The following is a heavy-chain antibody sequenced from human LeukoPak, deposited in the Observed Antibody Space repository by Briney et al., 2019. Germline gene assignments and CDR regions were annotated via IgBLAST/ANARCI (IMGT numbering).Heavy chain of an antibody. J-gene: IGHJ4*02. CDR3: ARGRQLLRDYGGNLY. Sequence: PGGSLRLSCAASGFTFSSYWMSWVRQAPGKGLEWVANIKQDGSEKYYVDSVKGRFTISRDNAKNSLYLQMNSLRAEDTAVYYCARGRQLLRDYGGNLYWGQGTLVTVSS. D-gene: IGHD4-23*01. V-gene: IGHV3-7*01. CDR2: IKQDGSEK. CDR1: GFTFSSYW.